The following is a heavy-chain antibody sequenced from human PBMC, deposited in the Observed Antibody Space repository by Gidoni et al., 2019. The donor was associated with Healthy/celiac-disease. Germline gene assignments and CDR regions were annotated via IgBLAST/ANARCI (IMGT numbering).Heavy chain of an antibody. CDR3: ARVSPAASQNQYYYYYMDV. V-gene: IGHV4-59*01. J-gene: IGHJ6*03. CDR1: GGSISSYY. CDR2: IYYSGST. D-gene: IGHD2-2*01. Sequence: QVQLQESGPGLVKPSETLSLTCTVSGGSISSYYWSWIRQPPGKGLEWIGYIYYSGSTNYNPSLKSRVTISVDTSKNQFSLKLSSVTAADTAVYYCARVSPAASQNQYYYYYMDVWGKGTTVTVSS.